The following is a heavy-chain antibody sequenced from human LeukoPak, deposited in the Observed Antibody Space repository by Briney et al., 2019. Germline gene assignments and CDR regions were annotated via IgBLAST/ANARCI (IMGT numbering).Heavy chain of an antibody. V-gene: IGHV3-21*01. CDR1: GFTFSSYS. J-gene: IGHJ4*02. CDR2: ISSSSSYI. Sequence: GGSLRLSCAASGFTFSSYSMNWVRQAPGKGLEWVSSISSSSSYIYYADSVKGRFTISRGNAKNSLYLQMNSLRAEDTAVYYCARDPASAAAAAGDYWGQGTLVTVSS. D-gene: IGHD6-13*01. CDR3: ARDPASAAAAAGDY.